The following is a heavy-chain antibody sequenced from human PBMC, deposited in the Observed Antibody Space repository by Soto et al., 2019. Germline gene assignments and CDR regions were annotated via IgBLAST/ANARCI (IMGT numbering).Heavy chain of an antibody. Sequence: PSETLSLTCTVSGGSISSGDYYWSWIRQPPGKGLEWIGYIHYSGITYYNPSLKSRVTISVHTSKNQFSLKLSSVTAADTAVYYCAREWVLIAARPGGHWFDPWGQGTLVTVSS. D-gene: IGHD6-6*01. J-gene: IGHJ5*02. CDR1: GGSISSGDYY. CDR2: IHYSGIT. CDR3: AREWVLIAARPGGHWFDP. V-gene: IGHV4-30-4*01.